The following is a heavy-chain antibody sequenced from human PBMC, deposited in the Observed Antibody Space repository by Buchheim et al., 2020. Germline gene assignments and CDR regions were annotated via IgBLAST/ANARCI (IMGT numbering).Heavy chain of an antibody. CDR1: GLVFGDYA. CDR2: VSASGTAT. D-gene: IGHD2-2*01. Sequence: EVQLLGSGGGLVQPGGSLRLSCVASGLVFGDYAMTWVRQAPGKGLEWVSSVSASGTATEYADSVQGRFTISRDNSNNTFFLQMNSLRVEDTAVYFCSRHYAVQSDDHIYMDVWAKGTT. V-gene: IGHV3-23*01. J-gene: IGHJ6*03. CDR3: SRHYAVQSDDHIYMDV.